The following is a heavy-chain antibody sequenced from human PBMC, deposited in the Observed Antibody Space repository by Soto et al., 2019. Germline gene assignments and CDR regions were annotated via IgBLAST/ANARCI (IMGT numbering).Heavy chain of an antibody. CDR2: FDPEDGET. Sequence: ASVKVSCKVSGYTLTELSMHWVRQAPGKGLEWMGGFDPEDGETIYAQKFQGRVTMTEDTSTDTAYMELSSLRSEDTAVYYCATLSVVVAALLGNWFDPWGQGTLVTVSS. CDR3: ATLSVVVAALLGNWFDP. D-gene: IGHD2-15*01. CDR1: GYTLTELS. J-gene: IGHJ5*02. V-gene: IGHV1-24*01.